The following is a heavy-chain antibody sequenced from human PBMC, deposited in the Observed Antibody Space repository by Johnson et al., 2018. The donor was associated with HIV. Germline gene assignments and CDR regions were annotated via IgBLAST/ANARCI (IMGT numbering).Heavy chain of an antibody. V-gene: IGHV3-48*04. Sequence: VQLVESGGGVVQPGRSLRLSCAASGFTFSSYGMHWVRQALGKGLEWVSYISSSGNTIYYADSVKGRFTISRDNAKNSLYLQMNSLRAEDTAVYYCAKGGGLLAAFDIWGQGTMVTVSS. D-gene: IGHD2-15*01. CDR2: ISSSGNTI. CDR3: AKGGGLLAAFDI. J-gene: IGHJ3*02. CDR1: GFTFSSYG.